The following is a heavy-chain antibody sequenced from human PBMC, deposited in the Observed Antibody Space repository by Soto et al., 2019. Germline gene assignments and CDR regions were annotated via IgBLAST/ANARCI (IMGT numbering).Heavy chain of an antibody. Sequence: GGSLRLSCSASGFTFSSYAMHWVRQAPGKGLEYVSAISSNGGSTYYADSVKGRFTISRDNSKNTLYLQMSSLRAEDTAVYYCVKDGPRITMIVVAPSFDYWGQGTLVTVSS. V-gene: IGHV3-64D*06. J-gene: IGHJ4*02. CDR1: GFTFSSYA. D-gene: IGHD3-22*01. CDR2: ISSNGGST. CDR3: VKDGPRITMIVVAPSFDY.